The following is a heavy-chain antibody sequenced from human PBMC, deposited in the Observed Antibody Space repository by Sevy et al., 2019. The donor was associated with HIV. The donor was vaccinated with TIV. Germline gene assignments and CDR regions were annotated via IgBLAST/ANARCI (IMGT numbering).Heavy chain of an antibody. D-gene: IGHD3-22*01. CDR2: ITGRSDYM. J-gene: IGHJ4*02. Sequence: GGSLRLSCAASGFTFSDYNMNWVRQAPGKGLEWVSSITGRSDYMYDAASVKGRFTISRDNAKNSLYMQMNSLRVEDTAMSDCARDCRTLSYYASSCYNYYFDHWGQGTLVTVSS. CDR3: ARDCRTLSYYASSCYNYYFDH. V-gene: IGHV3-21*01. CDR1: GFTFSDYN.